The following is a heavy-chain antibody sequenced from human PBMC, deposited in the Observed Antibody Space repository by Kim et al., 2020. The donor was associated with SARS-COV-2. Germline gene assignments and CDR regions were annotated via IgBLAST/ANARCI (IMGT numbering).Heavy chain of an antibody. CDR3: ARGRYYDILTGYYNNWFDP. V-gene: IGHV5-51*01. J-gene: IGHJ5*02. CDR2: IYPGDSDT. D-gene: IGHD3-9*01. CDR1: GYSFTSYW. Sequence: GESLKISCKGSGYSFTSYWIGWVRQMPGKGLEWMGIIYPGDSDTRYSPSFQGQVTISADKSISTAYLQWSSLKASDTAMYYCARGRYYDILTGYYNNWFDPWGQGTLVTVSS.